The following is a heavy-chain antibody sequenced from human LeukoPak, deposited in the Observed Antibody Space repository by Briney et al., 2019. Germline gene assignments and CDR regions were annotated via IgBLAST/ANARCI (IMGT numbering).Heavy chain of an antibody. CDR2: IYYSGST. J-gene: IGHJ6*02. CDR3: ARQDYYYGMDV. V-gene: IGHV4-59*08. Sequence: LETLSLTCTVSGGSISSYYWSWIRQPPGKGLEWIGYIYYSGSTNYNPSLKSRVTISVDTSKNQFSLKLSSVTAADTAVYYCARQDYYYGMDVWGQGTTVTVSS. CDR1: GGSISSYY.